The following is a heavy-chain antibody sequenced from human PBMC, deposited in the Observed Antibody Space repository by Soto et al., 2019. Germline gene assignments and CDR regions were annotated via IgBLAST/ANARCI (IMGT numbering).Heavy chain of an antibody. CDR3: TRVGGSVSGMDV. Sequence: GGSLRLSCAASGFTFSGSAMHWVRQASGKGLEWVGRIRSKANSYATAYAASVKGRFTISRDNAKNTLYLQMNSLRAEDTAVYYCTRVGGSVSGMDVWGQGTTVTVSS. CDR2: IRSKANSYAT. V-gene: IGHV3-73*01. D-gene: IGHD1-26*01. J-gene: IGHJ6*02. CDR1: GFTFSGSA.